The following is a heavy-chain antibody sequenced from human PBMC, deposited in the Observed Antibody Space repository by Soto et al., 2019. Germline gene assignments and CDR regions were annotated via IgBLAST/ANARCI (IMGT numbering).Heavy chain of an antibody. CDR1: GFSFSNFA. D-gene: IGHD5-12*01. CDR3: AKRSGGLSEFDH. V-gene: IGHV3-23*01. Sequence: EVQLFESGGGLVQPGGSLRLSCAASGFSFSNFAMNWVRQPPGEGLEWVSRVDYSGTYTFYAASVKGRFTISRDKSKNMVYLELNSLRAEDTAVYSCAKRSGGLSEFDHWGQGTLVSVSS. J-gene: IGHJ5*02. CDR2: VDYSGTYT.